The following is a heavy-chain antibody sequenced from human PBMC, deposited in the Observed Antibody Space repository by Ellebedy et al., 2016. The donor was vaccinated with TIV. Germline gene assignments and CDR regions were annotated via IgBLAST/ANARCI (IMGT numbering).Heavy chain of an antibody. CDR3: ARLLGVAGPGYFDY. J-gene: IGHJ4*02. Sequence: KVSCKGSGYRFTSYWIGWVRQMPGKGLEWMGIIYPGDSDTRYSPSFQGQVTISADKSISTAYLQWSSLKASDTAMYYCARLLGVAGPGYFDYWGQGTLVAVSS. D-gene: IGHD1-26*01. CDR1: GYRFTSYW. V-gene: IGHV5-51*01. CDR2: IYPGDSDT.